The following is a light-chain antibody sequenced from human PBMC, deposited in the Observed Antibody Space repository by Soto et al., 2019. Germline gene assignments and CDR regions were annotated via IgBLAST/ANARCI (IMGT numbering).Light chain of an antibody. CDR1: ESVKTN. CDR2: GAS. Sequence: RVMTQSPATLSVSPGERGTLSCRAIESVKTNLAWYRHKPGQSPRHLSSGASTGATGIQTRFSGSGSGTEFTLTINSLQSEDVALYYCQQYHTWPVTFGGGTKVEIK. CDR3: QQYHTWPVT. J-gene: IGKJ4*01. V-gene: IGKV3-15*01.